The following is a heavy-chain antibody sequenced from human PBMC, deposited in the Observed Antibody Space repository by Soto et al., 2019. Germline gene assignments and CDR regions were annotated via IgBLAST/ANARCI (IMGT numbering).Heavy chain of an antibody. CDR1: GFVSTHYN. D-gene: IGHD4-4*01. CDR3: ATDDGSNWRL. CDR2: INAANGNP. J-gene: IGHJ4*02. Sequence: QAHLVQSGAEVKMPGDSVQVSCKASGFVSTHYNFHWVRQASGKSLECMGRINAANGNPQYSQNFQCRVTFTSDASASTAFMELTNLRFEDKAMYYCATDDGSNWRLWGQGTLVSVSS. V-gene: IGHV1-3*01.